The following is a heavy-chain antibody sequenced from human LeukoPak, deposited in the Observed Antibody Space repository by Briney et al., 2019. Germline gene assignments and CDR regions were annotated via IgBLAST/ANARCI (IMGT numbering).Heavy chain of an antibody. CDR3: ARDGYCSSTSCYTFDP. V-gene: IGHV1-2*02. CDR1: GYTFTGYY. J-gene: IGHJ5*02. CDR2: INPNSGGT. D-gene: IGHD2-2*03. Sequence: ASVKVSCKASGYTFTGYYMHWVRQAPGQGLEWMGWINPNSGGTSYAQKFQGRVTMTRDTSISTAYMELSRLRSDDTAVYYCARDGYCSSTSCYTFDPWGQGTLVTVSS.